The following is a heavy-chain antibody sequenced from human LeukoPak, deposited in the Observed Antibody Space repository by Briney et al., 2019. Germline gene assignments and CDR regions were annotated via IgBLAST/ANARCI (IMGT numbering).Heavy chain of an antibody. J-gene: IGHJ4*02. Sequence: PGRSLRLSCAASGFTFSSYGIHWVRQAPGKGLEWVAFIRYDGSNKYYADSVKGRFTISRDNSKNTLYLQMNSLRAEDTAVYYCAKDLRFLEWLPYDYWGQGTLVTVSS. CDR2: IRYDGSNK. CDR3: AKDLRFLEWLPYDY. CDR1: GFTFSSYG. D-gene: IGHD3-3*01. V-gene: IGHV3-30*02.